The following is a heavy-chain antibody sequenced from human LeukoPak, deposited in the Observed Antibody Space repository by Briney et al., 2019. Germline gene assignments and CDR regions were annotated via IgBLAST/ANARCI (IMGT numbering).Heavy chain of an antibody. Sequence: SETLSLTCTVSSGSISTSNYYWGWVRQPPGKALEWIGNIFYSGSTYYSPSLKSRVTISLDTSRNQFSLKLSSVTAADTAVYYCARDESNGAFDIWGQGTMVTVSS. J-gene: IGHJ3*02. CDR1: SGSISTSNYY. V-gene: IGHV4-39*07. CDR2: IFYSGST. D-gene: IGHD2-8*01. CDR3: ARDESNGAFDI.